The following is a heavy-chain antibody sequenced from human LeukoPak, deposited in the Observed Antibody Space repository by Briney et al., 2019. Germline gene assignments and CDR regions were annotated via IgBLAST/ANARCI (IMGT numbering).Heavy chain of an antibody. D-gene: IGHD3-22*01. J-gene: IGHJ4*02. Sequence: ETLSLTCTVSGGSINVYYWSWIRQPAGKGLQWIGRISTSGNTDYNPSLKSRVTMSVDTSKNQFSLKLTSVTAADTAVYYCASDSFYDSGGYFYYWGQGTPVTVSS. CDR2: ISTSGNT. CDR1: GGSINVYY. V-gene: IGHV4-4*07. CDR3: ASDSFYDSGGYFYY.